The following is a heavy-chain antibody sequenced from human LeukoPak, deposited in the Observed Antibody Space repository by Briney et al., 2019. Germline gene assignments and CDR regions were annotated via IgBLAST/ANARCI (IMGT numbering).Heavy chain of an antibody. CDR2: ITGSGDST. V-gene: IGHV3-23*01. CDR1: GFTFTTNA. J-gene: IGHJ4*02. CDR3: ARDGGGYLQPTDY. D-gene: IGHD1-26*01. Sequence: PGGSLRLSCAASGFTFTTNAMSWVRQAPGKGLEWVSSITGSGDSTYYADSVKGRFTVSRDNSKNTLYLQMNSLRAEDTAVYHCARDGGGYLQPTDYWGQGTLVTVSS.